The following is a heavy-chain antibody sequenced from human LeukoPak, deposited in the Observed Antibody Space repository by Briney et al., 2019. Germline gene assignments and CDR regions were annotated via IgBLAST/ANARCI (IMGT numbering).Heavy chain of an antibody. CDR2: IYYSGST. D-gene: IGHD4-23*01. CDR3: ARGRGGNVY. V-gene: IGHV4-59*01. J-gene: IGHJ4*02. CDR1: GGSISSYY. Sequence: PSETLSLTCTVSGGSISSYYWSWIRQPPGKGLEWIGYIYYSGSTNYNPSLKSRVTISVDTSKNQFSLKLSSATAADTAVYYCARGRGGNVYWGQGTLVTVSS.